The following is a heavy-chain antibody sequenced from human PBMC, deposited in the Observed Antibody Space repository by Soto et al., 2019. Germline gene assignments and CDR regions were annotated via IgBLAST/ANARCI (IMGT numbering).Heavy chain of an antibody. CDR3: ARVEGNSGYDYWFDY. D-gene: IGHD5-12*01. V-gene: IGHV4-59*01. CDR1: GGSIISYY. Sequence: SETLSLTCTVSGGSIISYYWSWIRQPPGKGLEWIGYIYYSGSTNYNPSLKSRVTISVDTSKNQFSLRLSSVTAADTAVYYCARVEGNSGYDYWFDYWGQGTLVTVSS. CDR2: IYYSGST. J-gene: IGHJ4*02.